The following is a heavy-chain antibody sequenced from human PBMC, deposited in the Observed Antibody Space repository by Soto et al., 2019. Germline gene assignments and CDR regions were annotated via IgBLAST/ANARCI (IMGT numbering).Heavy chain of an antibody. V-gene: IGHV4-59*08. J-gene: IGHJ4*02. Sequence: SETLSLTCTVSGGSMISYYWSWIRQPPGKGLEWIAYIYYSGSTNYNPSLKSRVTISLDTSKNHFSLKLSSVTAADTAVYYCARHVVPAANYFDYWGQGTLVTVSS. D-gene: IGHD2-2*01. CDR1: GGSMISYY. CDR3: ARHVVPAANYFDY. CDR2: IYYSGST.